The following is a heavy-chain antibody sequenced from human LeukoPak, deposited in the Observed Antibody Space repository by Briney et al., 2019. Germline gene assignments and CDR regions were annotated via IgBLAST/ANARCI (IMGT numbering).Heavy chain of an antibody. V-gene: IGHV3-53*01. D-gene: IGHD3-10*01. J-gene: IGHJ6*02. Sequence: GGSLRLSCAASGLTVSSNYMSWVRQAPGKGLEWVAVLYSGGTTYYADSVKGRFTISRDNSKKTLYLQMSRLRAEDTAVYFCARVWFGESPLYGLDVWGQGTTVTVSS. CDR1: GLTVSSNY. CDR3: ARVWFGESPLYGLDV. CDR2: LYSGGTT.